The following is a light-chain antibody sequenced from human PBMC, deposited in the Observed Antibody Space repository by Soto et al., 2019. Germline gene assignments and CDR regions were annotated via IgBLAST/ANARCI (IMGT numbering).Light chain of an antibody. Sequence: QSALTQPASVSGSPGQSITISCTGTSSDVGSYNLVSWYQQRPGKAPKLMIYDVSKRPSGVSNRFSGSKSGNTASLTISGLQAEDEADYYCSSYTSSSTYVFGTGTKVTVL. CDR3: SSYTSSSTYV. CDR1: SSDVGSYNL. J-gene: IGLJ1*01. V-gene: IGLV2-14*02. CDR2: DVS.